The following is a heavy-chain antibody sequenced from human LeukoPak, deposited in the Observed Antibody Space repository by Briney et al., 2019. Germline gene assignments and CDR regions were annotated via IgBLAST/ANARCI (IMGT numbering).Heavy chain of an antibody. CDR3: ARDPGRIAEAGTEDY. CDR2: IKQDGSEK. D-gene: IGHD6-19*01. V-gene: IGHV3-7*03. CDR1: GFTFSSYW. J-gene: IGHJ4*02. Sequence: HPGGSLRLSCAASGFTFSSYWMSWVRQAPGKGLEGVANIKQDGSEKYYVDSVKGRFTISRDNAKNSLYLQMNSLRAEDTAVCYCARDPGRIAEAGTEDYWGQGTLVTVSS.